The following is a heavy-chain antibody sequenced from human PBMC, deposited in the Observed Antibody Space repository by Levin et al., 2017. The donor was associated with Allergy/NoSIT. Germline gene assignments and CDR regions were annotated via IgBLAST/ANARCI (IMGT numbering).Heavy chain of an antibody. D-gene: IGHD5-12*01. J-gene: IGHJ4*02. CDR1: GGSFSGYY. Sequence: SETLSLTCAVYGGSFSGYYWSWIRQPPGKGLEWIGEINHSGSTNYNPSLKSRVTISVDTSKNQFSLKLSSVTAADTAVYYCARGGDSGYANWGQGTLVTVSS. CDR2: INHSGST. V-gene: IGHV4-34*01. CDR3: ARGGDSGYAN.